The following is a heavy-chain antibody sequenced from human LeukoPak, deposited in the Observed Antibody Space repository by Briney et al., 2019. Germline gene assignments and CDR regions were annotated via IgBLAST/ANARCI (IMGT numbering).Heavy chain of an antibody. V-gene: IGHV3-66*02. J-gene: IGHJ4*02. CDR1: GFTVSSTY. CDR2: IYSGGST. CDR3: ARDSNYDH. Sequence: GGSLRLSCAASGFTVSSTYMSWVRQAPGKGLEWVSFIYSGGSTFYADSVKGRFTISRDNSKNTLYLQMNSLRAEDTALYYCARDSNYDHWGQGSLVTVSS. D-gene: IGHD5-18*01.